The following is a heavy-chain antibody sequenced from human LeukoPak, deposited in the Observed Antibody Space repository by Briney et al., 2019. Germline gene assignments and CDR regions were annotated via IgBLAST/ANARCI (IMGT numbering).Heavy chain of an antibody. J-gene: IGHJ4*02. V-gene: IGHV3-9*01. Sequence: GGSLRLSCAASGFTFDDYAMHWVRQAPGKGLEWVSGISWNSGSIGYADSVKGRFTISRDNAKNSLYLQMNSLRAEDTAVYYCAAAIAAAGWFFDYWGQGTLVTVSS. CDR2: ISWNSGSI. CDR3: AAAIAAAGWFFDY. D-gene: IGHD6-13*01. CDR1: GFTFDDYA.